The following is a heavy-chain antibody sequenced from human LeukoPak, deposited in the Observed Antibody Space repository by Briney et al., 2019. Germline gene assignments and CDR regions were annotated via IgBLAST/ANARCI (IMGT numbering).Heavy chain of an antibody. J-gene: IGHJ4*02. V-gene: IGHV4-59*12. CDR2: IYYSGST. Sequence: SETLSLTCTVSGGSISSYYWSWIRQPPGKGLEWIGYIYYSGSTNYNPSLKSRVTISVDTSKNQFSLKLSSVTAADTAVYYCARGRLSVTKLGRFDYWGQGTLVTVSS. CDR3: ARGRLSVTKLGRFDY. CDR1: GGSISSYY. D-gene: IGHD4-17*01.